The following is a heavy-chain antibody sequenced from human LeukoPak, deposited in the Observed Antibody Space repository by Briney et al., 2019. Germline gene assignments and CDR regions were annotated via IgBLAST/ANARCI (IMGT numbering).Heavy chain of an antibody. Sequence: SETLSLTCAVCGGSFSGYYRGWIRQPPGKGLEWIGSIYYSGSTYYNPSLKSRVTISVDTSKNQFSLKLSSVTAADTAVYYCARDTLVGYCSSTSCYSYGMDVWGQGTTVTVSS. D-gene: IGHD2-2*01. J-gene: IGHJ6*02. CDR2: IYYSGST. CDR3: ARDTLVGYCSSTSCYSYGMDV. V-gene: IGHV4-39*07. CDR1: GGSFSGYY.